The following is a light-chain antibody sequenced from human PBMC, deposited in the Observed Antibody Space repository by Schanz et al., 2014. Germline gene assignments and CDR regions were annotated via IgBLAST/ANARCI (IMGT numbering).Light chain of an antibody. CDR3: QQYGSSPLT. Sequence: EIVLTQSPGTLSLSPGEGATLSCRASETVSVDYLAWYQQIPGQAPRLLISDASNRATGVPDRFSGSGSGTDFTLTISRLEPEDSAVYYCQQYGSSPLTFGRGTRLEIK. CDR1: ETVSVDY. V-gene: IGKV3-20*01. CDR2: DAS. J-gene: IGKJ5*01.